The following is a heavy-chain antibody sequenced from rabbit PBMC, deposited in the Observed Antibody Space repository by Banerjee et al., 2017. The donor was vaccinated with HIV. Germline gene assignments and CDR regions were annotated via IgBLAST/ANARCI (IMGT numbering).Heavy chain of an antibody. CDR3: AREGYGDGTGDYDL. V-gene: IGHV1S40*01. D-gene: IGHD7-1*01. J-gene: IGHJ3*01. Sequence: QSLEESGGDLVKPGASLTLTCTASGFYFSNDYYMCWVRQAPGKGLEWIACIYGGNRNTYYASWAKGRFTISKTSSTTVTLQMTSLTAADTATYFCAREGYGDGTGDYDLWGQGTLVTVS. CDR1: GFYFSNDYY. CDR2: IYGGNRNT.